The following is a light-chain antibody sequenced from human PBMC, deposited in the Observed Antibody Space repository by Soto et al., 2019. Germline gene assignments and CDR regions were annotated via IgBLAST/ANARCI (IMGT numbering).Light chain of an antibody. CDR2: GAS. CDR3: QQYKNWPT. Sequence: EIVMTQSPATLSVPTGERATLSCRASQSVSSNLAWYQQKLGQAPRLLIYGASTRATGIPARLSGSGSGTEFTLTISSLQSEDFAVYYCQQYKNWPTFGQGTKVEIK. V-gene: IGKV3-15*01. J-gene: IGKJ1*01. CDR1: QSVSSN.